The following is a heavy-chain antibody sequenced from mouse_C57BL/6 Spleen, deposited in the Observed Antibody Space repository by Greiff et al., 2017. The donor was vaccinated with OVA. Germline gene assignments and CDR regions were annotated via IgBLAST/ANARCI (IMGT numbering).Heavy chain of an antibody. CDR2: ISYDGSN. V-gene: IGHV3-6*01. D-gene: IGHD2-5*01. CDR1: GYSITSGYY. Sequence: EVQVVESGPGLVKPSQSLSLTCSVTGYSITSGYYWNWIRQFPGNKLEWMGYISYDGSNNYNPSLKNRIPITRDTSKNQFFLKLNAVTTEDTATCYCARYSNYDYFDYWGQGTTLTVSS. J-gene: IGHJ2*01. CDR3: ARYSNYDYFDY.